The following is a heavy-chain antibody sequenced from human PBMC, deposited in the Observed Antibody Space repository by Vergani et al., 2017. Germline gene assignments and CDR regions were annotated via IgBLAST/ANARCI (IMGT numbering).Heavy chain of an antibody. J-gene: IGHJ5*02. V-gene: IGHV3-48*01. CDR3: ARGGSWYYPDNLNWFDP. CDR1: GFTFSSYS. Sequence: EVQLVESGGGLVQPGGSLRLSCAASGFTFSSYSMNWVRQAPGKGLEWVSYISSSSSTIYYADSVKGRFTISRDNAKNSLYLQMNSLRAEDTAVYYCARGGSWYYPDNLNWFDPWGQGTLITVYS. CDR2: ISSSSSTI. D-gene: IGHD6-13*01.